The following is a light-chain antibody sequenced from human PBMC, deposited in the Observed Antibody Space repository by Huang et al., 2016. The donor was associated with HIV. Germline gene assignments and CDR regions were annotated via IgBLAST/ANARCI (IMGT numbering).Light chain of an antibody. Sequence: DIVLTQSPGTLSLSPGRGATLSCRASQSVSTYYLAWYQQKPGQAPRLLIHGTSTRATGIPDRVSGSGSGTDFTLTISRLEPEDSAVYYCHHYGGSSWTFGLGTKVEIK. CDR3: HHYGGSSWT. J-gene: IGKJ1*01. V-gene: IGKV3-20*01. CDR2: GTS. CDR1: QSVSTYY.